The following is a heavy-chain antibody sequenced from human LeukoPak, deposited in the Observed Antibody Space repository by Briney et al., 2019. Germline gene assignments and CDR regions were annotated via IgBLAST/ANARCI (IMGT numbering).Heavy chain of an antibody. D-gene: IGHD1-26*01. Sequence: SETLSLTCAVYGGSFSGYYWSWIRQPPGKGLEWIGEINHSGSTNYNPSLKSRVTISVDTSRNQVSLKLNSVTATDTAVYYCAKSGGYGLIDYWGKGTTVTISS. V-gene: IGHV4-34*01. CDR3: AKSGGYGLIDY. CDR2: INHSGST. CDR1: GGSFSGYY. J-gene: IGHJ6*04.